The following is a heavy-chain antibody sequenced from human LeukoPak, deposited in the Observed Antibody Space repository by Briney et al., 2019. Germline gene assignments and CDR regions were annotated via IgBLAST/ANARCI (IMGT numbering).Heavy chain of an antibody. D-gene: IGHD3-22*01. CDR2: IGTASDT. CDR1: GFTFSSFD. Sequence: TGGSLRLSCAASGFTFSSFDMHWVRQPTGQGLEWVSTIGTASDTYYPGSVEGRFTISRDNSKNTLYLQMNSLRAEDTAVYYCARDCLYDSSGCVDYWGQGTLVTVSS. CDR3: ARDCLYDSSGCVDY. V-gene: IGHV3-13*01. J-gene: IGHJ4*02.